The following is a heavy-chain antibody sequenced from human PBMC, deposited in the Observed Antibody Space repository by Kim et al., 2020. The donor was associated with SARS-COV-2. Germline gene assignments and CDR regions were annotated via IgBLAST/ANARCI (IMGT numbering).Heavy chain of an antibody. J-gene: IGHJ6*02. D-gene: IGHD6-19*01. Sequence: GGSLRLSCAASGFTFSSYGMHWVRQAPGKGLEWVAVISYDGSNKYYADSVKGRFTISRDNSKNTLYLQMNSLRAEDTAVYYCAKFSVAGCFSNYHYYYGMAVWGQGTTVTVSS. CDR2: ISYDGSNK. CDR1: GFTFSSYG. CDR3: AKFSVAGCFSNYHYYYGMAV. V-gene: IGHV3-30*18.